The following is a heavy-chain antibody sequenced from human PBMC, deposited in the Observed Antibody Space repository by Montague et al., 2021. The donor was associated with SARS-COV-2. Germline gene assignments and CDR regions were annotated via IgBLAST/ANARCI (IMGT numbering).Heavy chain of an antibody. CDR1: GGSISRYF. CDR2: VHDIESS. V-gene: IGHV4-59*01. Sequence: SETLSLTCTVSGGSISRYFWSWIRQTPGKGLEWMGYVHDIESSIYNPSLQSRITILLDTPKNQFALRLNAVTAADTDGYYCARVTLGGRDGRTRQYDGLDSWGQGILVTVSS. J-gene: IGHJ4*02. CDR3: ARVTLGGRDGRTRQYDGLDS. D-gene: IGHD3-16*01.